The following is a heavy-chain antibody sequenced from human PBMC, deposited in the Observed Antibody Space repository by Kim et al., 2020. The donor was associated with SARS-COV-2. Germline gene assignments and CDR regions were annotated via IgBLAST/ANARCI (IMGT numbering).Heavy chain of an antibody. CDR3: ARDKRITGTTAPGY. CDR2: IWYDGSNK. D-gene: IGHD1-20*01. V-gene: IGHV3-33*01. CDR1: GFTFSSYG. Sequence: GGSLRLSCAASGFTFSSYGMHWVRQAPGKGLEWVAVIWYDGSNKYYADSVKGRFTISRDNSKNTLYLQMNSLRAEDTAVYYCARDKRITGTTAPGYWGQGTLVTVSS. J-gene: IGHJ4*02.